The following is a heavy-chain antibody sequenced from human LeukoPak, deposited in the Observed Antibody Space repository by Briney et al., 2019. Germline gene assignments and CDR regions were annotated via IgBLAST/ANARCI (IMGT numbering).Heavy chain of an antibody. CDR3: ARVNQSSGYEFWSGYSYYFDY. CDR2: IIPIFGTA. CDR1: GGTFSSYA. D-gene: IGHD3-3*01. Sequence: VASVKVSCKASGGTFSSYAISWVRQAPGQGLEWMGGIIPIFGTANYAQKFQGRVTITTDESTSTAYMELSSLRSEDTAVYYCARVNQSSGYEFWSGYSYYFDYWGQEPWSPSPQ. V-gene: IGHV1-69*05. J-gene: IGHJ4*01.